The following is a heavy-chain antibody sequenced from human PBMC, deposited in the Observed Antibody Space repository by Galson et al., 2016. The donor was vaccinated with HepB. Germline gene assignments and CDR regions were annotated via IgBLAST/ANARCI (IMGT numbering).Heavy chain of an antibody. CDR1: GYIFTSYG. CDR3: ARVPAARRDYYGMDV. D-gene: IGHD6-6*01. CDR2: IGAYNGNT. J-gene: IGHJ6*02. V-gene: IGHV1-18*01. Sequence: SVKVSCKASGYIFTSYGISWVRQAPGQGLEWMGWIGAYNGNTNYAQKLQGRVTMTTDTSTSTAYMELRSLRSDDTAVYYCARVPAARRDYYGMDVWGQGTTVTVFS.